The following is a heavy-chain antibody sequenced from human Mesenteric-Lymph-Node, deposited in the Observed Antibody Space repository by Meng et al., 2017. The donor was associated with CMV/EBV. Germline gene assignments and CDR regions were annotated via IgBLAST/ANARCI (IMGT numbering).Heavy chain of an antibody. CDR3: AKDRNIVVVIAPFDY. D-gene: IGHD2-21*01. Sequence: GESLKISCAASGFTFSSYGMHWVRQAPGKGLEWVAFIRYDGSNKYYADSVKGRFTISRDNSKNTLYLQMNSLRAEDTAVYYCAKDRNIVVVIAPFDYWGQGTLVTVSS. J-gene: IGHJ4*02. V-gene: IGHV3-30*02. CDR1: GFTFSSYG. CDR2: IRYDGSNK.